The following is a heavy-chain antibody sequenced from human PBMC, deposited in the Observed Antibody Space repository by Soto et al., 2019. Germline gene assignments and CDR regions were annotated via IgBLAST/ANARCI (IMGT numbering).Heavy chain of an antibody. CDR2: IYPGDSDT. J-gene: IGHJ4*02. CDR1: GYSFTSYW. V-gene: IGHV5-51*01. CDR3: ARLTFVQLERTLSFDY. Sequence: EVQLVQSGAEVKKPGESLKISCKGSGYSFTSYWIGWVRQMPGKGLEWMGIIYPGDSDTRYSPSFQGQVTISADKSISTAYLQWSSLKASDTAMYYCARLTFVQLERTLSFDYWGQGTLVTVSS. D-gene: IGHD1-1*01.